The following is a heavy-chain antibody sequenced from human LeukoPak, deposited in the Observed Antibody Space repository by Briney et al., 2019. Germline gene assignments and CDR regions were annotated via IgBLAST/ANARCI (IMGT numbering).Heavy chain of an antibody. CDR2: ISGSGGST. D-gene: IGHD3-10*01. CDR3: AKDGLWFGEFPGY. Sequence: GGSLRLSCAASGFTFSNYAMSWVRQAPGKGLEWVSAISGSGGSTYYADSVKGRFTISRDNSKNTLYLQMNSLRAEDTAVYYCAKDGLWFGEFPGYWGQGTLVTVSS. V-gene: IGHV3-23*01. J-gene: IGHJ4*02. CDR1: GFTFSNYA.